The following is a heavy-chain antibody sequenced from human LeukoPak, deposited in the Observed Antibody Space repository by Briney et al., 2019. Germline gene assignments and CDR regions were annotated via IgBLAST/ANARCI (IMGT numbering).Heavy chain of an antibody. Sequence: SETLSLTCTVSGGSISSGGYYWSWIRQHPGKGLEWIGYIYYTGNTYYNPSLQSRLTISVDTSKNQFSLKLSSVTAADTAVYYCASGGELLLSEGSVAAEYFQHWGQGTLVTVSS. J-gene: IGHJ1*01. CDR1: GGSISSGGYY. V-gene: IGHV4-31*03. CDR3: ASGGELLLSEGSVAAEYFQH. CDR2: IYYTGNT. D-gene: IGHD1-26*01.